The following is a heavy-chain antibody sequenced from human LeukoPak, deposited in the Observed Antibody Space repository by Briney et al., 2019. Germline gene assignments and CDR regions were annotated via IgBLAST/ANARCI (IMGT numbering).Heavy chain of an antibody. CDR2: IIPIFGTA. CDR1: GGTFSSYA. Sequence: SVKVSCKASGGTFSSYAISWVRQAPGQGLEWMGGIIPIFGTANYAQKFQGRVTITADESTSTAYMELSSLRSEDTAMYYCARDQSSSSWFHFDYWGQGTLVTVSS. CDR3: ARDQSSSSWFHFDY. V-gene: IGHV1-69*13. J-gene: IGHJ4*02. D-gene: IGHD6-13*01.